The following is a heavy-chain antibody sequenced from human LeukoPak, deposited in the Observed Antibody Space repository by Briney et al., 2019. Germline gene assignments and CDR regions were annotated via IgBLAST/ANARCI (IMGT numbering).Heavy chain of an antibody. CDR1: GGTFISYA. V-gene: IGHV1-69*05. Sequence: GASVKVSCKASGGTFISYAISWARQAPGQGLEWMGGIIPIFGTANYAQKFQGRVTMTTDTSTSTAYMELRSLRSDDTAVYYCARYYDSSGYYAFDIWGQGTMVTVSS. D-gene: IGHD3-22*01. CDR2: IIPIFGTA. J-gene: IGHJ3*02. CDR3: ARYYDSSGYYAFDI.